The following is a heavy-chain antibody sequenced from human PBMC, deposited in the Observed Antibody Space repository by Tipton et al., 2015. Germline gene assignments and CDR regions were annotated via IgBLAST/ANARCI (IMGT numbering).Heavy chain of an antibody. J-gene: IGHJ6*02. CDR2: ISYSETS. CDR1: GYSISSGYY. Sequence: TLSLTCTVSGYSISSGYYWGWIRQPPGKGLEWIGYISYSETSHYNPSLKSRVTISIDTSKNQFSLKLSSLTAADTAVYYCARGCGGNCYDAVSATYSYSGMDVWGQGTTVTVS. CDR3: ARGCGGNCYDAVSATYSYSGMDV. D-gene: IGHD2-21*02. V-gene: IGHV4-59*01.